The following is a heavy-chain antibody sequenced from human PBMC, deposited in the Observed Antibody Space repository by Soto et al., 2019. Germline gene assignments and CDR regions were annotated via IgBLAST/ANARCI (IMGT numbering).Heavy chain of an antibody. CDR2: ISSSSSYR. CDR1: GFTFSDYY. Sequence: SLRLSCAASGFTFSDYYMSWIRQAPGKGLEWVSYISSSSSYRNYADSVKGRFTISRDNAKNSLYLQMNSLRAEDTAVYYCARGIIGNYFDYWGQGTLVTVSS. V-gene: IGHV3-11*05. D-gene: IGHD1-26*01. CDR3: ARGIIGNYFDY. J-gene: IGHJ4*02.